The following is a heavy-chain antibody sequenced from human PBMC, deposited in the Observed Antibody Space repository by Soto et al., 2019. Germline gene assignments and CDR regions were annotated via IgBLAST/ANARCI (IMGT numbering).Heavy chain of an antibody. D-gene: IGHD5-12*01. CDR2: ISSSSSYI. Sequence: EVQLVESGGGLVKPGGSLRLSCAASGFTFSSYSMNWVRQAPGKGLEWVSSISSSSSYIYYADSVKGRFTISRDNAKNPMYLQMNSLRAEDTAVYYCARRYSGYDYVALNPLSLDYWGQGTLVTVSS. V-gene: IGHV3-21*01. CDR1: GFTFSSYS. J-gene: IGHJ4*02. CDR3: ARRYSGYDYVALNPLSLDY.